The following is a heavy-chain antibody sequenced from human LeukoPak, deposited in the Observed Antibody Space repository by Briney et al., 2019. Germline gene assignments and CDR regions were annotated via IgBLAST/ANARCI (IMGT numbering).Heavy chain of an antibody. Sequence: GGSLRLSCAASGFTFSSYGMHWVRQAPGMGLEWVAVISYDGSNKYYADSVKGRFTISRDNSKNTLYLQMNSLRAEDTAVYYCAKGRYYPKDFFDYWGQGTLVTVSS. V-gene: IGHV3-30*18. CDR3: AKGRYYPKDFFDY. CDR2: ISYDGSNK. CDR1: GFTFSSYG. D-gene: IGHD3-10*01. J-gene: IGHJ4*02.